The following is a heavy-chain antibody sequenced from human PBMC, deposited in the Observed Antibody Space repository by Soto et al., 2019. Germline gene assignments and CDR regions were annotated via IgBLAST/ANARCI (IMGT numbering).Heavy chain of an antibody. J-gene: IGHJ4*02. CDR3: TRVAAYCSGGSCPGRNFDY. Sequence: GGSLRLSCTASGFTFGDYAMSWFRQAPGKGLEWVGFIRSKAYGGTTEYAASVKGRFTISRDDSKSIAYLQMNSLKTEDTAVYYCTRVAAYCSGGSCPGRNFDYWGQGTLVTVSS. CDR2: IRSKAYGGTT. D-gene: IGHD2-15*01. CDR1: GFTFGDYA. V-gene: IGHV3-49*03.